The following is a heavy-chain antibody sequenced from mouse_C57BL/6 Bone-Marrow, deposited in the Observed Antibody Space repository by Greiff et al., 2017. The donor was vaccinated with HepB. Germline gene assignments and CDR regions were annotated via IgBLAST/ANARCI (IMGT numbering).Heavy chain of an antibody. CDR3: AGSGWAYYFDY. J-gene: IGHJ2*01. V-gene: IGHV1-52*01. D-gene: IGHD3-1*01. Sequence: QVQLQQPGAELVRPGSSVKLSCKASGYTFTSYWMHWVKQRPIQGLEWIGNIDPSDSETHYNQKFKDKATLTVDKSSSTAYMQLSSLTSEDSAVYYCAGSGWAYYFDYWGQGTTLTVSS. CDR2: IDPSDSET. CDR1: GYTFTSYW.